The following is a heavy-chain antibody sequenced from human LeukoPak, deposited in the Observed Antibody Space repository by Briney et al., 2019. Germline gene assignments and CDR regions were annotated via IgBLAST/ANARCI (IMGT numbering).Heavy chain of an antibody. V-gene: IGHV3-21*01. CDR1: GFTFGSYS. CDR2: ISSSSSYI. D-gene: IGHD5-18*01. Sequence: VGSLRLSCAASGFTFGSYSMNWVRQAPGKGLEWVSSISSSSSYIYYADSVKGRFTISRDNAKNSLYLQMNSLRAEDTAVYYCARPVGYSYGTDAFDIWGQGTMVTVSS. CDR3: ARPVGYSYGTDAFDI. J-gene: IGHJ3*02.